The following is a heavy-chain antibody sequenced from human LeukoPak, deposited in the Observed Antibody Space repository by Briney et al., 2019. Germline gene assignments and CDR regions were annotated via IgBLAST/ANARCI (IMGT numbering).Heavy chain of an antibody. J-gene: IGHJ4*02. CDR1: GFTFSSYA. D-gene: IGHD2-2*01. CDR3: AKDRLGYCSSTSCYPGDY. Sequence: PGGSLRLSCAASGFTFSSYAMSWVRQAPGKGLEWVSAISGSGGSTYYADSVKGRFTISRDNSKNTLYLQMNSLRAEDTAVYYCAKDRLGYCSSTSCYPGDYWGQGTLVTVSS. V-gene: IGHV3-23*01. CDR2: ISGSGGST.